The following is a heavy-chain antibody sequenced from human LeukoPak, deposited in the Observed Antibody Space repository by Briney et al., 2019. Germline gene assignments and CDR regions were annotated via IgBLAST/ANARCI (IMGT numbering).Heavy chain of an antibody. V-gene: IGHV1-8*01. D-gene: IGHD6-6*01. Sequence: ASVKVSCKASGYTFTSYGINWVRQATGQGLEWMGWMNPNSGNTGYAQKFQGRVTITRNTSISTAYMELSSLRSEDTAVYYCARGEEQLGFDPWGQGTLVTVSS. CDR3: ARGEEQLGFDP. CDR1: GYTFTSYG. J-gene: IGHJ5*02. CDR2: MNPNSGNT.